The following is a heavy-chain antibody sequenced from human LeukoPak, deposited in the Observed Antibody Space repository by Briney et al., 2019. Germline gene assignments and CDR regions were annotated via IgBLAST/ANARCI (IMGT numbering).Heavy chain of an antibody. CDR1: GFTFSSYG. Sequence: PGGSLRLSCAASGFTFSSYGMHWVRQAPGKGLEWVAVMSYDGSNKYYADSVKGRFTISRDNSKNTLYLQMNSLRAEDTAVYYCAKASAGIGFDYWGQGTLVTVSS. CDR3: AKASAGIGFDY. D-gene: IGHD6-13*01. V-gene: IGHV3-30*18. J-gene: IGHJ4*02. CDR2: MSYDGSNK.